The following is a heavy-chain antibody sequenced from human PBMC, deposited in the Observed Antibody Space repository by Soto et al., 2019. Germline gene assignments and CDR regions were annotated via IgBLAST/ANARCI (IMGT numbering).Heavy chain of an antibody. Sequence: EVQLVESGADVVQPGASLRLSCVASGFTVSTYWMHWVRQAPGKGLVWISSIPSDGRSTSYADSVKGRFTITRDNANNTVFLQMNSFRAEEPAVYYCVKMGGFVFWGEVAVVTVAS. V-gene: IGHV3-74*01. CDR1: GFTVSTYW. D-gene: IGHD3-16*01. CDR2: IPSDGRST. CDR3: VKMGGFVF. J-gene: IGHJ4*02.